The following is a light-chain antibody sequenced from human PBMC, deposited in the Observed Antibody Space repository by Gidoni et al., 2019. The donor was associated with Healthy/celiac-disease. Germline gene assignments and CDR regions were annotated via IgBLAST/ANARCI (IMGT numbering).Light chain of an antibody. J-gene: IGKJ2*01. CDR1: QSISSY. Sequence: IQMTQSPSSLSASVGDRVTITCRASQSISSYLNWYQQKPGKAPKLLIYAASSLQSGVPSRFSGSGSGTDFTLTISSLQPEDFATYDCQQSYSTLYTFGQGTKLEIK. CDR3: QQSYSTLYT. V-gene: IGKV1-39*01. CDR2: AAS.